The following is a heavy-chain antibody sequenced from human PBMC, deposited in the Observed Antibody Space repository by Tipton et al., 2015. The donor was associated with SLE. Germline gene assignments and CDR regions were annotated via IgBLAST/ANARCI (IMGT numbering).Heavy chain of an antibody. V-gene: IGHV3-23*01. D-gene: IGHD6-13*01. CDR2: VSGSGGST. J-gene: IGHJ4*02. CDR1: GFTFSSYA. Sequence: SLRLSCAASGFTFSSYAMSWVRQAPGKGLEWISGVSGSGGSTYYADSVKGRFTISRDNSKNTLYLQMNSLRAEDTAVYYCAKVMRGAAAGALFDYWGQGTLVTVSS. CDR3: AKVMRGAAAGALFDY.